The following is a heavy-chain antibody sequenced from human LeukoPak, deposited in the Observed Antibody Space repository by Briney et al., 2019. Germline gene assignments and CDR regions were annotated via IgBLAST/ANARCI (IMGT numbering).Heavy chain of an antibody. CDR1: GITFSVYW. D-gene: IGHD5-18*01. Sequence: GGSLRLSCEDSGITFSVYWMSWVRQAPGKGLEWVANIQQDGSEKYYADSVKGRFTISRDNAQNSLYLRMNSLRAEDTAVYYCVKDLGGYGDTWGQGTLVTVSS. CDR2: IQQDGSEK. J-gene: IGHJ5*02. V-gene: IGHV3-7*01. CDR3: VKDLGGYGDT.